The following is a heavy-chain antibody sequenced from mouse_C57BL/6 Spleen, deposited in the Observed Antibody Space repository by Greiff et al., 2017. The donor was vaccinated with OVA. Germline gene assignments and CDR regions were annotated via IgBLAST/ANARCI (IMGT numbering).Heavy chain of an antibody. J-gene: IGHJ2*01. V-gene: IGHV1-55*01. CDR2: IYPGSGST. CDR1: GYTFTSYW. Sequence: QVQLQQPGAELVKPGASVKMSCKASGYTFTSYWITWVKQRPGQGLEWIGDIYPGSGSTNYNEKFKSKATLTVDTSSSTAYMQLSSLTSEDSAVYYCARVRASSGPLDYWGQGTTLTVSS. CDR3: ARVRASSGPLDY. D-gene: IGHD3-2*02.